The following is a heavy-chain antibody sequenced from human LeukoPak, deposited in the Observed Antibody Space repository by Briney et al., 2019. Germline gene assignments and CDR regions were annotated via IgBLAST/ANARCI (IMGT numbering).Heavy chain of an antibody. D-gene: IGHD3-22*01. Sequence: ASVKVSCKASGGTFSSYAISWVRQAPGQGLEWMGGIIPIFGTANYAQRFQGRVTITTDESTSTAYMELSSLRSEDTAVYYCARRNGYYYDSSGYYYADYFDYWGQGTLVTVSS. CDR1: GGTFSSYA. V-gene: IGHV1-69*05. CDR2: IIPIFGTA. CDR3: ARRNGYYYDSSGYYYADYFDY. J-gene: IGHJ4*02.